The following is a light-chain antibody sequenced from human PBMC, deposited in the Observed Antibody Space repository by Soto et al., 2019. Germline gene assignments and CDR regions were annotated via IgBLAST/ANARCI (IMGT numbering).Light chain of an antibody. Sequence: DIQMTQSPSTLSASVGDGVTITCRASQSISSWLAWYQQKPGKAPKLLIYQASSLENGVPSRFSGSGSGTEFTLTISSLQPDDFATYYCQQYNSYSFGQGTKVDI. CDR2: QAS. J-gene: IGKJ1*01. CDR3: QQYNSYS. CDR1: QSISSW. V-gene: IGKV1-5*03.